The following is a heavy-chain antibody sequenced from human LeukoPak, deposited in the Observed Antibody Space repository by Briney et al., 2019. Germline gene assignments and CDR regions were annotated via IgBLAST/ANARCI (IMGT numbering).Heavy chain of an antibody. V-gene: IGHV3-30*18. CDR3: AKEFDPQYYYYGMDV. CDR1: GFSFSTYG. Sequence: PGRSLRLPCEASGFSFSTYGMHWVRQAPGKGLEWVAVISHEGGNIYYVDSVKGRFTISRDNSKNTLYLQMNSLRADDTAVYYCAKEFDPQYYYYGMDVWGQGTTVTVSS. CDR2: ISHEGGNI. J-gene: IGHJ6*02. D-gene: IGHD3-10*01.